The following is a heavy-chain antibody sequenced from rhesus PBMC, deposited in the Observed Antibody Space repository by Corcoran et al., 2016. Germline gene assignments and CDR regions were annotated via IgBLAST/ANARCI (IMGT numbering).Heavy chain of an antibody. CDR3: ARHPEVGQLVDY. D-gene: IGHD6-13*01. V-gene: IGHV4S11*01. CDR2: IYGSCSST. J-gene: IGHJ4*01. Sequence: QVQLQESGPGLVKPLETLSLPCAVSGGSISSNYWRWIRQAPGKGLEWIGYIYGSCSSTNSNPSLKSRVTLSVDTSKNQLSLKLSSVTAADTAVYYGARHPEVGQLVDYWGQGVLVTVSS. CDR1: GGSISSNY.